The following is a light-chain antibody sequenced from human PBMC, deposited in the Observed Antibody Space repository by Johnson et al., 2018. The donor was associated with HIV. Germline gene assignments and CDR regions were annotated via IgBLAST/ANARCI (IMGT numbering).Light chain of an antibody. CDR3: GTWDSSLSVNYG. Sequence: QSVLTQPPSVSAAPGQKVTISCSGSSSNIGNNYVSWYQQLPGTAPKLLIYDNNKRPSGIPDRFSGSKSGTSATLGITGLQTGDEADYYCGTWDSSLSVNYGCGTGTKVTVL. J-gene: IGLJ1*01. CDR2: DNN. V-gene: IGLV1-51*01. CDR1: SSNIGNNY.